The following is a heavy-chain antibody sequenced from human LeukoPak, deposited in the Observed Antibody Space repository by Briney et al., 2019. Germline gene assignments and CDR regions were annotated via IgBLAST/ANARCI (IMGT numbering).Heavy chain of an antibody. CDR1: GGSISTYY. CDR2: FHDIRAT. CDR3: ARGDPSGRPGIVFDY. J-gene: IGHJ4*02. V-gene: IGHV4-59*01. Sequence: SETLSLTCTVSGGSISTYYWSWIRQPPGKGLEWFGWFHDIRATNYNSSLKSRVTRSVDTSKNQFSLTLRSVTAADTAVYYCARGDPSGRPGIVFDYWGQGTLVTVSS. D-gene: IGHD1-26*01.